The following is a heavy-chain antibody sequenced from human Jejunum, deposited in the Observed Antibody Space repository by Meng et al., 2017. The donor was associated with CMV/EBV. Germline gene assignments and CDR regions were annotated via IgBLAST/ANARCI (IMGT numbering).Heavy chain of an antibody. CDR1: FASCW. CDR3: ATSYSRSTLYYYYGIDV. J-gene: IGHJ6*02. D-gene: IGHD6-6*01. V-gene: IGHV5-51*01. Sequence: FASCWIGWVRQMPGRGLEWMGVIYPGDSDTRYSPSFQGQVTISADKSISTAYLQWSSLKASDTAMYCCATSYSRSTLYYYYGIDVWGRGTTVTVSS. CDR2: IYPGDSDT.